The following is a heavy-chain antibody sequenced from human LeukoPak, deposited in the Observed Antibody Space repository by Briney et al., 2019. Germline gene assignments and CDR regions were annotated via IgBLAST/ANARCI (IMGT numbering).Heavy chain of an antibody. V-gene: IGHV4-34*01. J-gene: IGHJ4*02. D-gene: IGHD3/OR15-3a*01. CDR2: INHSGST. CDR3: ARQTGSGLFTLP. Sequence: PSEALSLTCAVYGGSFSGYYWSWIRQPPGQGLEWIGEINHSGSTNYNPSLKSRVTISVDTSKNQFSLKLSSVTAADTAVYYCARQTGSGLFTLPGGQGTLVTVSS. CDR1: GGSFSGYY.